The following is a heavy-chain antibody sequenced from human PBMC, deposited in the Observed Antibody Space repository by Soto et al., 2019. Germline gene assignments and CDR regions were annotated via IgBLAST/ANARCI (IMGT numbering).Heavy chain of an antibody. J-gene: IGHJ3*01. Sequence: VESGGGLIQPGGSLRLSCAAFGLTVSGKYYMAWVRQAPGKGLEWLSALYDLDGIYYADSVKGRFTTSGDSSKNIVYLQMDDLRPADTAVYYCASWHLREHAYDVWGQGTTVTVSS. CDR2: LYDLDGI. V-gene: IGHV3-53*01. CDR1: GLTVSGKYY. CDR3: ASWHLREHAYDV. D-gene: IGHD4-17*01.